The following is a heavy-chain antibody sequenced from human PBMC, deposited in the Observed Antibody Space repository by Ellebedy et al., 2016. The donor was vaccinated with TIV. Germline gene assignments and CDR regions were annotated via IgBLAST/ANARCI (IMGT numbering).Heavy chain of an antibody. V-gene: IGHV3-21*01. CDR3: ANSSGSYRAWDY. J-gene: IGHJ4*02. CDR1: GFTFSSYS. Sequence: GGSLRLSCAASGFTFSSYSMNWVRQAPGKGLEWVSSISSSSSYIYYADSVKGRFTISRDNAKNSLYLQMNSLRAEDTAVYYCANSSGSYRAWDYWGQGTLVTVSS. D-gene: IGHD1-26*01. CDR2: ISSSSSYI.